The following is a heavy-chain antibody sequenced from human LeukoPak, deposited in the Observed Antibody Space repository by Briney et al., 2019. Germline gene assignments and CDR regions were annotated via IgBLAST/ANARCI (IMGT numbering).Heavy chain of an antibody. V-gene: IGHV4-4*02. CDR2: IYHSGGA. J-gene: IGHJ4*02. CDR1: GASIDSHSW. D-gene: IGHD1-14*01. Sequence: PLGTLSLTCAVSGASIDSHSWWSWVRQPPGKGLEWIGEIYHSGGANYKPSLKSRVTMSVGTSKNHFSLKLTSVTAADTAVYYCAYNRNFALDNWGQGTLVTVSS. CDR3: AYNRNFALDN.